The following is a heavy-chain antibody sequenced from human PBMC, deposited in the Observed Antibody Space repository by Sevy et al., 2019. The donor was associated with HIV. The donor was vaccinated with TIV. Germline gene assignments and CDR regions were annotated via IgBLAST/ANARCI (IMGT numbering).Heavy chain of an antibody. CDR1: GFKSSMYW. V-gene: IGHV3-33*07. D-gene: IGHD6-19*01. CDR3: ARNMPGIAVAGAIDY. CDR2: IWYDGSNK. Sequence: GGYLRLSCAASGFKSSMYWMSWVRQAPGKGLEWMAVIWYDGSNKYYADSVKGRFTISRDNSKNTLYLQMNSLRAEDTAVSSCARNMPGIAVAGAIDYWGQGTLVTVSS. J-gene: IGHJ4*02.